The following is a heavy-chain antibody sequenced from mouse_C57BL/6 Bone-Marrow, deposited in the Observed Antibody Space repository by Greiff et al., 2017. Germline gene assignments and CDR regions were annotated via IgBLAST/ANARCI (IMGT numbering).Heavy chain of an antibody. CDR3: VRQRLRAWFAY. J-gene: IGHJ3*01. Sequence: EVQLQESGGDLVKPGGSLKLSCAASGFTFSSYGMSWVRQTPDKRLEWVATISSGGSYTYYPDSVKGRFTISRDNAKNTLYLQMSSLKSEDTAMYYCVRQRLRAWFAYWGQGALVTVSA. V-gene: IGHV5-6*01. CDR2: ISSGGSYT. CDR1: GFTFSSYG. D-gene: IGHD1-1*01.